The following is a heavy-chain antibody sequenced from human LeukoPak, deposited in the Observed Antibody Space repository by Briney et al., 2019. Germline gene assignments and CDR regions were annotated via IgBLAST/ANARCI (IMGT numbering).Heavy chain of an antibody. J-gene: IGHJ5*02. V-gene: IGHV3-23*01. CDR2: ITGRGEST. D-gene: IGHD3-10*02. CDR3: ARITMSRFDP. CDR1: GFTFSNYG. Sequence: GGTLRLSCAASGFTFSNYGMNWVRQAPGKGLEWVSGITGRGESTYYADSVKGRFTISRDNSKNTLYLQMNSLRAEDTAVYYCARITMSRFDPWGQGTLVTVS.